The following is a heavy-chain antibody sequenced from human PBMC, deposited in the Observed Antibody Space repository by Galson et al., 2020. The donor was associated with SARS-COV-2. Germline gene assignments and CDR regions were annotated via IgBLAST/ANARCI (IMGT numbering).Heavy chain of an antibody. V-gene: IGHV4-34*01. CDR3: ARGRYSGWSRDAPVLAFDY. Sequence: SETLSLTCAVSGGSFSGYYWSWIRQPPGKGLEWIGEINHSGSTTYNPSLKSRVTISVDTSKNQFSLKLSSVTAADTAVYYCARGRYSGWSRDAPVLAFDYWGQGTLVTVSS. J-gene: IGHJ4*02. D-gene: IGHD6-19*01. CDR2: INHSGST. CDR1: GGSFSGYY.